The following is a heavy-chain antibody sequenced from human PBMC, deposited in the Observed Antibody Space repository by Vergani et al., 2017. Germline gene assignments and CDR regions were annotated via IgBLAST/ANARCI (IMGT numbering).Heavy chain of an antibody. J-gene: IGHJ5*02. Sequence: EVQLVQSGAEVKKPGESLKISCKGSGYSFTSYWIGWVRQLPGKGLEWMGIIYPGDSDTRYSPSFQGQVTISADKSISTAYLQWSSLKASDTAMYYCARHGYCSGDCYSRFDPWGQGTLVTVSS. CDR2: IYPGDSDT. V-gene: IGHV5-51*01. CDR1: GYSFTSYW. CDR3: ARHGYCSGDCYSRFDP. D-gene: IGHD2-21*02.